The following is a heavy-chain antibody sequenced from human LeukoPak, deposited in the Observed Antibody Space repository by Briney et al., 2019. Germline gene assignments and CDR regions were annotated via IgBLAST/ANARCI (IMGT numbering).Heavy chain of an antibody. CDR3: ERVCSGGSCYLRDAFDI. J-gene: IGHJ3*02. Sequence: SVKVSCKASGGTFSSYAISWVRQAPGQGLEWMGGIIPIFGTANYAQKFQGRVTITADESTSTAYMELSSLRSEDTAVYYCERVCSGGSCYLRDAFDIWGQGTMVTVSS. D-gene: IGHD2-15*01. CDR1: GGTFSSYA. CDR2: IIPIFGTA. V-gene: IGHV1-69*01.